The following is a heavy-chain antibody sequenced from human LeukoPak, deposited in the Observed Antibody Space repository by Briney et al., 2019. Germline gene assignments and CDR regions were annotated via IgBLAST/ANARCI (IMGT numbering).Heavy chain of an antibody. Sequence: WETLSLTCAVYGGSFSGYYWSWIRQPPGKGLEWIGEINHSGSTNYNPSLKSRVTISVDTSKNQFSLKLSSVTAADTAVYYCARVPKYYDFWSGFTAKYMDVWGTGTTVTVSS. J-gene: IGHJ6*03. CDR2: INHSGST. CDR3: ARVPKYYDFWSGFTAKYMDV. D-gene: IGHD3-3*01. CDR1: GGSFSGYY. V-gene: IGHV4-34*01.